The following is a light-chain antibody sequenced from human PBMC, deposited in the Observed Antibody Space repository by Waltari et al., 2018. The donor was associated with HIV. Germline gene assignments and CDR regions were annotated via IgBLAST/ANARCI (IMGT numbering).Light chain of an antibody. J-gene: IGKJ2*01. CDR3: QQYYSSLMYT. CDR2: LAS. V-gene: IGKV4-1*01. CDR1: QLLLFISNNQNY. Sequence: DIVMTQSPDSLAVSLGERATLNCKSSQLLLFISNNQNYLARYQQKPGQSPRLLIYLASTRESGVPDRFSGSGSGTNFTLTINNLQAEDVAVYYCQQYYSSLMYTFGQGTKLEIK.